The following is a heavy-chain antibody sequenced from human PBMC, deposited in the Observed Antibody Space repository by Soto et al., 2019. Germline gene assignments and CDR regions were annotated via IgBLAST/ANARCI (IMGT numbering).Heavy chain of an antibody. V-gene: IGHV1-18*04. CDR3: TSDKGCGFGFSVASGMDV. D-gene: IGHD5-18*01. Sequence: ASVKVSCKASGYTFTSYYMHWVRQAPGQGLEWMGWISGYNGNTNSAVRFQGRVIMTTDTSTSTASMEPRSLPSDDTAVYYCTSDKGCGFGFSVASGMDVWGQGTTVTVSS. CDR1: GYTFTSYY. CDR2: ISGYNGNT. J-gene: IGHJ6*02.